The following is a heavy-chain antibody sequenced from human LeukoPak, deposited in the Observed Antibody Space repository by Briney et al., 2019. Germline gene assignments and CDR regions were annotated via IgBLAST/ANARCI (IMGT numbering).Heavy chain of an antibody. V-gene: IGHV1-69*01. J-gene: IGHJ4*02. CDR2: IIPIFGTA. D-gene: IGHD3-10*01. Sequence: GPSVKLSCKASGGTFSNYAISWVRQAPGQGLEWMGGIIPIFGTASYAQKFQGRVTITADESTSTAYMELSSLRSEDTAVYYCARDLGDSFDYWGQGTLVTVSS. CDR3: ARDLGDSFDY. CDR1: GGTFSNYA.